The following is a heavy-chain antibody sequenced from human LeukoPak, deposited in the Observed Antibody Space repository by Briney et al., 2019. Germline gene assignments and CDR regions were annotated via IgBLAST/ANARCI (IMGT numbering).Heavy chain of an antibody. CDR1: GGSISSGSYY. V-gene: IGHV4-61*02. D-gene: IGHD2-15*01. Sequence: SETLSLTCTVSGGSISSGSYYWSWIRQPAGRGLEWIGRIYTSGSTNYNPSLKSRVTISVDTSKNQFSLKLSFVTAADTAVYYCARRQRDRAPFDYWGQGTLVTVSS. CDR2: IYTSGST. CDR3: ARRQRDRAPFDY. J-gene: IGHJ4*02.